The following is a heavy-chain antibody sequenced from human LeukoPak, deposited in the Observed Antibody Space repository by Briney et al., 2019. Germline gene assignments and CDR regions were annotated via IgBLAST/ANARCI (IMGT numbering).Heavy chain of an antibody. Sequence: SETLSLTCTVSGYSISSGYYWGWIRQPPGKGLEWIGSIYHSGSTYYNPSLKSRVTISVDTSKNQFSLKLSSVTAADTAVYYCVRSLGVVKSLLDVWGQGTMVTVSS. J-gene: IGHJ3*01. D-gene: IGHD3-3*01. CDR1: GYSISSGYY. V-gene: IGHV4-38-2*02. CDR2: IYHSGST. CDR3: VRSLGVVKSLLDV.